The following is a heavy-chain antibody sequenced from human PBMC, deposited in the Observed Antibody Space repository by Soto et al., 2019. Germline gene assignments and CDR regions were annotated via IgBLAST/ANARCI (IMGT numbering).Heavy chain of an antibody. V-gene: IGHV3-73*01. J-gene: IGHJ4*02. Sequence: EVHLVDSGGDVVQPGGPRKLPWQAPELPFGGSYLTWARQASGRGLEWVGHIRGRADSYSTSYAASVNGRFTISRDDSKNTAYLQMNSLTTEDTAVYYCAIRDYWGQGTLVTVSS. CDR1: ELPFGGSY. CDR2: IRGRADSYST. CDR3: AIRDY.